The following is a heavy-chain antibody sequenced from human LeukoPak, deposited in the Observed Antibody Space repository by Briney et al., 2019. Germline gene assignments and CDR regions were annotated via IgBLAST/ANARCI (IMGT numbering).Heavy chain of an antibody. J-gene: IGHJ4*02. D-gene: IGHD3-10*01. V-gene: IGHV1-2*02. CDR3: ASSGSGTLQAY. CDR1: GYTFTGYY. CDR2: TNPNSGGI. Sequence: ASVKVSCKASGYTFTGYYMHWVRQAPGQGLEWMGWTNPNSGGINYAQKFQGRVTMTRDTSISTAYMELSRLRSDDTAVYYCASSGSGTLQAYWGQGTLVTVSS.